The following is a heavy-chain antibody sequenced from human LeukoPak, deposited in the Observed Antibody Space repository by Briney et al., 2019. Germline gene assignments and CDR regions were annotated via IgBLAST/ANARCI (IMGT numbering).Heavy chain of an antibody. CDR1: GGSISSGDYY. Sequence: KPSQTLSLTCTVSGGSISSGDYYWSWIRQPPGKGLEWIGYIYYSGSTYYNPSLKSRVTISVDTSKNQFSLKLSSVTAADTAVYYCARARGLYYSSTSCYADAFDIWGQGTMVTVSS. J-gene: IGHJ3*02. CDR2: IYYSGST. V-gene: IGHV4-30-4*08. CDR3: ARARGLYYSSTSCYADAFDI. D-gene: IGHD2-2*01.